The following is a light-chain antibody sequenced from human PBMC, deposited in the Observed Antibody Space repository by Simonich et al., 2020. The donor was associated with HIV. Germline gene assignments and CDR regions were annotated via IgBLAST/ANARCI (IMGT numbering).Light chain of an antibody. J-gene: IGKJ2*01. CDR2: DAS. Sequence: EIVMTQSPATLSVSPGARATLSCRARQSVSSNLAWDQQKPGQAPRLLIYDASARATGIPDRCSGSESGTEFTLTITSMQSEDFALYYCQHYNNWPYTFGQGTKLEI. CDR1: QSVSSN. CDR3: QHYNNWPYT. V-gene: IGKV3-15*01.